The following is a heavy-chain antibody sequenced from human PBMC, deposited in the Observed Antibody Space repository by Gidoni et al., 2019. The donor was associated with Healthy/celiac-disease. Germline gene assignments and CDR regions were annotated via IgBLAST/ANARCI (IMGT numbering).Heavy chain of an antibody. CDR3: ARGSSLGRYFDWLPYYFDY. Sequence: QVQLQQWGAGLLKPSETLSLTCAVYGGSFSGYYWSWIRQPQGKGLEWIGEINHSVSTNYNPSLKIRVTISVDTSKNQFSLKLSSVTAADTAVYYCARGSSLGRYFDWLPYYFDYWGQGTLVTVSS. CDR1: GGSFSGYY. V-gene: IGHV4-34*01. D-gene: IGHD3-9*01. CDR2: INHSVST. J-gene: IGHJ4*02.